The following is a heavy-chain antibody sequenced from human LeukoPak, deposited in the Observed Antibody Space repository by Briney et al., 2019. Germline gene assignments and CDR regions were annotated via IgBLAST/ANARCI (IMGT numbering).Heavy chain of an antibody. CDR2: IIPIFGTA. CDR1: GGTFSSYA. D-gene: IGHD3-10*01. CDR3: ASSMVRGVILLNWFDP. V-gene: IGHV1-69*05. J-gene: IGHJ5*02. Sequence: RASVKVSCKASGGTFSSYAISWVRQAPGQGLEWMGGIIPIFGTANYAQKFQGRVTITTDESTSTAYMELSSLRSEDTAVYYCASSMVRGVILLNWFDPWGQGTLVTVPS.